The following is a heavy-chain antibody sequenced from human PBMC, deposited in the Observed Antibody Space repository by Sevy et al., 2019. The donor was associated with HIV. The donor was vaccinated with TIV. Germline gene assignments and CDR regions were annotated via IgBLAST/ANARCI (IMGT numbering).Heavy chain of an antibody. CDR3: AGADDTAMVTPYFDY. D-gene: IGHD5-18*01. Sequence: ASVKVSCKASGGTFSSYAISWVRQAPGQGLEWMGGIIPICGTANYAQKFQGGVTITADESTSTAYMELWSLRSEDTAVYYCAGADDTAMVTPYFDYWGQGTLVTVSS. CDR2: IIPICGTA. V-gene: IGHV1-69*13. J-gene: IGHJ4*02. CDR1: GGTFSSYA.